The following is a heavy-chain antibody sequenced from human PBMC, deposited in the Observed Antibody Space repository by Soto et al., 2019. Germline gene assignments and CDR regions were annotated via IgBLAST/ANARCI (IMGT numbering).Heavy chain of an antibody. D-gene: IGHD3-10*01. J-gene: IGHJ6*02. CDR1: GCTLSSHA. CDR3: ARPRNIVIWFGELPDV. V-gene: IGHV3-30-3*01. CDR2: ISYDGSDK. Sequence: VQLVESGGGVVQPGRSLRLSCAASGCTLSSHAMHWVRQAPGKGLEWVGVISYDGSDKYYAVSVKGRFTISRDNSKNTLYLQMNSLRVEDTAAYYCARPRNIVIWFGELPDVWGQGTTVIVS.